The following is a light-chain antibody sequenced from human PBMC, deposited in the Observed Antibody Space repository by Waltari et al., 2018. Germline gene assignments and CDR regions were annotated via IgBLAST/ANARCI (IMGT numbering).Light chain of an antibody. CDR3: QQYNSYSPG. Sequence: DIQMTQSPSTLSASVGDRATITCRASQSISSWWAWSQQKHGKAPKLLIYDASSLESGVPSRFSGSGSGTEFTLTISSLQPDDFATYYCQQYNSYSPGFGGGTK. J-gene: IGKJ4*01. V-gene: IGKV1-5*01. CDR1: QSISSW. CDR2: DAS.